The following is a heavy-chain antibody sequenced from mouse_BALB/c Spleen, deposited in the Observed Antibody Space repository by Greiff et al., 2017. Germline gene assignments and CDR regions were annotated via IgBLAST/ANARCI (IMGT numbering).Heavy chain of an antibody. CDR2: ISSGGSYT. Sequence: EVQVVESGGGLVQPGGSLKLSCAASGFTFSSYAMSWVRQSPEKRLEWVAEISSGGSYTYYPDTVTGRFTISRDNAKNTLYLEMSSLRSEDTAMYYCARDRGGTDAMDYWGQGTSVTVAS. V-gene: IGHV5-9-4*01. D-gene: IGHD4-1*01. J-gene: IGHJ4*01. CDR3: ARDRGGTDAMDY. CDR1: GFTFSSYA.